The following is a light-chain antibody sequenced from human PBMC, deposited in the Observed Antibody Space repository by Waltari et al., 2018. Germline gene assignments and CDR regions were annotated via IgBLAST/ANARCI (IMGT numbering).Light chain of an antibody. V-gene: IGKV3-20*01. CDR2: GAS. CDR1: QSVSSSY. Sequence: ELVLTQSPGTLSLSPGERATLSCSASQSVSSSYLAWYQQKPGQAPRLLIYGASSRATGIPDRFSGSGSGTDFTLTISRLEPEDFAVYYCQQYGSSPQTFGPGTKVDIK. J-gene: IGKJ3*01. CDR3: QQYGSSPQT.